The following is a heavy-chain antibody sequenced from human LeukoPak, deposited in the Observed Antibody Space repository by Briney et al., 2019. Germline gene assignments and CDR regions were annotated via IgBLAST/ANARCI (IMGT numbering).Heavy chain of an antibody. CDR2: IYRSGRT. CDR1: GFIVSSNY. D-gene: IGHD6-19*01. Sequence: GGSLRLSCAASGFIVSSNYMSWVRQAPGKGLEWVSVIYRSGRTYYADSVKGRFTISRDNSKNTLYLQMNTVRAEDTAVYYCVKGPRPDITVAHTVENWGQGTLVTVSS. V-gene: IGHV3-66*01. CDR3: VKGPRPDITVAHTVEN. J-gene: IGHJ4*02.